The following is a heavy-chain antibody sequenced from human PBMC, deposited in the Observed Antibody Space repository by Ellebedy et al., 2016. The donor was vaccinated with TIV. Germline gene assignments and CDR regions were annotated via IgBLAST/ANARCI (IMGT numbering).Heavy chain of an antibody. Sequence: SETLSLXXTVSGGSISSSSYYWGWIRQPPGKGLEWIGSIYYSGSTYYNPSLKSRVTISVDTSKNQFSLKLSSVTAADTAVYYCARLGILYNFDYWGQGTLVTVSS. J-gene: IGHJ4*02. CDR2: IYYSGST. CDR1: GGSISSSSYY. CDR3: ARLGILYNFDY. V-gene: IGHV4-39*01. D-gene: IGHD5-24*01.